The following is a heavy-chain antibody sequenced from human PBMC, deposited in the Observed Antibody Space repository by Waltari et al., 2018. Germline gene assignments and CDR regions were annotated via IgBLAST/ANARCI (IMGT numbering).Heavy chain of an antibody. CDR2: IRYDGSNK. CDR1: GFTFSSSG. V-gene: IGHV3-30*02. CDR3: AKDGRGGYDPRYFDY. D-gene: IGHD5-12*01. Sequence: QVQLVESGGGVVQPGGSLRLSCAASGFTFSSSGVHWVRQAPGKGLEWVAFIRYDGSNKYYADSVKGRFTISRDNSKNTLYLQMNSLRAEDTAVYYCAKDGRGGYDPRYFDYWGQGTLVTVSS. J-gene: IGHJ4*02.